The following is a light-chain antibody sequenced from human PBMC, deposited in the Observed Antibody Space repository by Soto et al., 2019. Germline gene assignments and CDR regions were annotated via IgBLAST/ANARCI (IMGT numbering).Light chain of an antibody. Sequence: VLTQPPSVSGAPGQRVTISCTGSSSNIGAGYDVHWYQQLPGTAPKLLIYGNSNRPSGVPDRFSGSKSGTSASLAITGLQAEDEADYYCQSYDSSLGEVFGGGTQLTVL. CDR2: GNS. V-gene: IGLV1-40*01. CDR3: QSYDSSLGEV. J-gene: IGLJ2*01. CDR1: SSNIGAGYD.